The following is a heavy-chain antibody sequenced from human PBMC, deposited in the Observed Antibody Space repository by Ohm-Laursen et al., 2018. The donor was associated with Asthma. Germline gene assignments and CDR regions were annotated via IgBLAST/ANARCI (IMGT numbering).Heavy chain of an antibody. V-gene: IGHV1-2*06. CDR2: INPNSGGT. CDR1: GYTFTGYY. D-gene: IGHD2-21*01. Sequence: GASVKVSCKASGYTFTGYYMHWVRQAPGQGLEWMGRINPNSGGTKYAQKFQGRVTTTRDTSISTAYMELSSLRSEDTAVYYCARDCEGLDYWGQGTLVTVSS. CDR3: ARDCEGLDY. J-gene: IGHJ4*02.